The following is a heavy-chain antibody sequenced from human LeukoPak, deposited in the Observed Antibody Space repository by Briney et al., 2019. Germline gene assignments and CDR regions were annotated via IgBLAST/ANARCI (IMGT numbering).Heavy chain of an antibody. D-gene: IGHD2-21*01. J-gene: IGHJ6*02. CDR1: GYSFTSYW. V-gene: IGHV5-10-1*01. CDR2: IDPSDSYT. CDR3: ARHHVSSLYGMDV. Sequence: GESLKISCKGSGYSFTSYWISWVRQMPGKGLEWMGRIDPSDSYTNNRPPFQGHVTISADKSISTAYLQWSSLKASDTAMYYCARHHVSSLYGMDVWGQGTTVTVSS.